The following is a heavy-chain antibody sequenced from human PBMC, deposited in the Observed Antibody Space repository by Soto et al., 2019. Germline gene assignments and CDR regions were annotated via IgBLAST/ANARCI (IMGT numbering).Heavy chain of an antibody. CDR2: ISYDGSNK. V-gene: IGHV3-30*18. CDR1: GFTFSSYG. D-gene: IGHD4-17*01. Sequence: QVQLVESGGGVVQPGRSLRLSCAASGFTFSSYGMHWVRQAPGKGLEWVAVISYDGSNKYYADSVKGRFTISRDNSKNXXYLQMNSLRAEDTAVYYCAKGARDYGGNSAYAFDIWGQGTMVTVSS. CDR3: AKGARDYGGNSAYAFDI. J-gene: IGHJ3*02.